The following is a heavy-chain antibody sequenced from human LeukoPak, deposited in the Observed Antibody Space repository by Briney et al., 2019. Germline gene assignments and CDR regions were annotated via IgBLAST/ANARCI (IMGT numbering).Heavy chain of an antibody. CDR3: ARYRGSGPYYYYYYKDV. Sequence: GGSLRLSCAASGFTVSSNYMSWVRQAPGKGLEWVSVIYSGGSTYYADSVKGRFTISRDNSKNTLYLQMNSLRAEDTAVYYCARYRGSGPYYYYYYKDVWGKGTTVTVSS. V-gene: IGHV3-53*01. D-gene: IGHD1-26*01. CDR2: IYSGGST. CDR1: GFTVSSNY. J-gene: IGHJ6*03.